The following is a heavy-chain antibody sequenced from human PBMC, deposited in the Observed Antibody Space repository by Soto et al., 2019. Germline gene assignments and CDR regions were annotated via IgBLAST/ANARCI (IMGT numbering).Heavy chain of an antibody. Sequence: ASVKVSCKASGYTFTGYYMHWVRQAPGQGLEWMGWINPNSGGTNYAQKFQDRVTMTRDTSISTAYMELSRLRSDDTAVYYCARVRRRDGYNLFDYWGQGTLVTVSS. J-gene: IGHJ4*02. D-gene: IGHD5-12*01. CDR3: ARVRRRDGYNLFDY. CDR2: INPNSGGT. V-gene: IGHV1-2*02. CDR1: GYTFTGYY.